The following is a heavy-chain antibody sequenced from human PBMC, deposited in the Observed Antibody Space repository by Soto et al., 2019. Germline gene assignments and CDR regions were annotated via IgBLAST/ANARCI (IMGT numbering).Heavy chain of an antibody. V-gene: IGHV1-24*01. D-gene: IGHD6-13*01. CDR1: GYTLTELS. Sequence: ASVKVSCKVSGYTLTELSMHWVRQAPGKGLEWMGGFDPEDGETIYAQKFQGRVTMTEDTSTDTAYMELSSLRSEDTAVYYCARDPSTRSWSLPFDYWGQGTLVTVSS. CDR3: ARDPSTRSWSLPFDY. J-gene: IGHJ4*02. CDR2: FDPEDGET.